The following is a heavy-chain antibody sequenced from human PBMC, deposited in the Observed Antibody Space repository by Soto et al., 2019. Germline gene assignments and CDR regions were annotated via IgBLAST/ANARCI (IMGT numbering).Heavy chain of an antibody. Sequence: SFTCAISGDSVSSNSAAWNWIRQSPSGGLEWLGRTYYRSKWSNEYAVSVKSRITINPDTSKNQFSLQLNSVTPEDTAVYYCARDYGSGYDYFDYWGQGTLVTVSS. V-gene: IGHV6-1*01. D-gene: IGHD5-12*01. J-gene: IGHJ4*02. CDR3: ARDYGSGYDYFDY. CDR2: TYYRSKWSN. CDR1: GDSVSSNSAA.